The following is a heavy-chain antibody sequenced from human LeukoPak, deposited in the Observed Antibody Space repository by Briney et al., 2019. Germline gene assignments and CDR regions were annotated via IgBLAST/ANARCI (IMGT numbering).Heavy chain of an antibody. CDR3: AGGSGWYFDY. D-gene: IGHD6-19*01. Sequence: SGESLRLSCAASEFSVGSNYMTWVRQAPGKGLERVSLIYSGGSTYYADSVKGRFTISRDNAKKSLYLQMNSLRVEDTAVYYCAGGSGWYFDYWGQGALVIVSS. CDR1: EFSVGSNY. CDR2: IYSGGST. V-gene: IGHV3-66*01. J-gene: IGHJ4*02.